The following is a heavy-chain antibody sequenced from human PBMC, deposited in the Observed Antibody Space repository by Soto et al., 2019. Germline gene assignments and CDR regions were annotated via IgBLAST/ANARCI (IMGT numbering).Heavy chain of an antibody. D-gene: IGHD4-17*01. CDR3: ARGLKPSMTTVVRRSSYYYGMDV. V-gene: IGHV4-34*01. Sequence: PSETLSLTCAVYGGSFSGYYWSWIRQPPGKGLEWIGEINHSGSTNYNPSLKSRVTISVDTSKNQFSLKPSSVTAADTAVYYCARGLKPSMTTVVRRSSYYYGMDVWGQGTTVTVSS. J-gene: IGHJ6*02. CDR1: GGSFSGYY. CDR2: INHSGST.